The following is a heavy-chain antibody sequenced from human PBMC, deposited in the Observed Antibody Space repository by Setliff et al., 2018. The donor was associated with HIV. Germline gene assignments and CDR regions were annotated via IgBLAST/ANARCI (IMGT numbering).Heavy chain of an antibody. CDR2: INHSVSP. CDR3: ARGGGTSSPIDYHYYIDV. D-gene: IGHD6-6*01. Sequence: SETLSLTCAVYGASFSGYYWSWIRQPPGKGLEWIGEINHSVSPNYNPSLKSRVTISVDTSKNQFSLKLSSVTAADTAVYYCARGGGTSSPIDYHYYIDVWGKGTTVTVSS. J-gene: IGHJ6*03. V-gene: IGHV4-34*01. CDR1: GASFSGYY.